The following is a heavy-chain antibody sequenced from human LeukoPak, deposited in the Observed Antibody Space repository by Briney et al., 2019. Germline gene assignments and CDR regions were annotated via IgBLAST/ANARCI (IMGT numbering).Heavy chain of an antibody. CDR2: IYHSGST. V-gene: IGHV4-30-2*01. CDR1: GGSISSGGYS. D-gene: IGHD3-22*01. CDR3: ARSITMIAAIAPAGGAFDI. Sequence: SETLSLTCAVSGGSISSGGYSWSWIRQPPGKGLEWIGYIYHSGSTYYNPPLKSRVTISVDRSKNQFSLKLSSVTAADTAVYYCARSITMIAAIAPAGGAFDIWGQGTMVTVSS. J-gene: IGHJ3*02.